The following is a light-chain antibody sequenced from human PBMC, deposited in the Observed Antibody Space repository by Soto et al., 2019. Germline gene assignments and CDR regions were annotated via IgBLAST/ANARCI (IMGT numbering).Light chain of an antibody. CDR1: QSVGSN. CDR2: GAS. Sequence: EIVMTQSPATLSVSPGERATLSCRASQSVGSNLAWYQQKPGQAPRLLIYGASTRATGIPARFSGSGSGTEFTLPISSLQYEDFAIYFCPQYNNWPPDRTFGQGTKVEIK. CDR3: PQYNNWPPDRT. J-gene: IGKJ1*01. V-gene: IGKV3-15*01.